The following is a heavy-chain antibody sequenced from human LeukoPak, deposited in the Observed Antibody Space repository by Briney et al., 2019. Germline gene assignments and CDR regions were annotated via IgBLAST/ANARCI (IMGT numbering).Heavy chain of an antibody. J-gene: IGHJ4*02. V-gene: IGHV1-24*01. CDR1: GYTLTELS. D-gene: IGHD2-21*01. CDR2: FDPEDGET. CDR3: ARVPPIPPVTDFDY. Sequence: ASVKVSCKVSGYTLTELSMHWVRQAPGKGLEWMGGFDPEDGETIYAQKFQGRVTMTTDTSTSTAYMELRSLRSDDTAVYYCARVPPIPPVTDFDYWGQGTLVIVSS.